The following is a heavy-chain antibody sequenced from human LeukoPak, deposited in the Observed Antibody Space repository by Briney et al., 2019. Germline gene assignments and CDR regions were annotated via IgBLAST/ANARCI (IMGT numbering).Heavy chain of an antibody. V-gene: IGHV4-39*01. Sequence: SETLSLTCTVSGGSISSSCYYWGWIRQPPGKGLEWMGSIYYSGSTYYNPSLKSRVTISVDTSKNQFSLKLSSVTAADTAVYYCARLRYYYDSSGYYVGWFDPWGQGTLVTVSS. CDR3: ARLRYYYDSSGYYVGWFDP. J-gene: IGHJ5*02. CDR2: IYYSGST. CDR1: GGSISSSCYY. D-gene: IGHD3-22*01.